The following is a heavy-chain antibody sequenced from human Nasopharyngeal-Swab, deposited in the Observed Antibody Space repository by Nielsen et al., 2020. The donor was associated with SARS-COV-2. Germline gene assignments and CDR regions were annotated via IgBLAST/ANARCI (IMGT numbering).Heavy chain of an antibody. V-gene: IGHV4-59*01. J-gene: IGHJ6*02. CDR2: IYYSGST. CDR1: GGSISSYY. CDR3: ARDHQLGAGSSLLYYYYGMDV. D-gene: IGHD6-13*01. Sequence: GSLRLSCTVSGGSISSYYWSWIRQPPGKGLEWIGYIYYSGSTNYNPSLKSRVTISVDTSKNQFSLKLSSVTAADTAVYYCARDHQLGAGSSLLYYYYGMDVWGQGTTVTVSS.